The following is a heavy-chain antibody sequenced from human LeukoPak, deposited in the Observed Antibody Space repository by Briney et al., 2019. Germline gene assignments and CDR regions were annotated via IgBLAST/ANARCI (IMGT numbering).Heavy chain of an antibody. CDR3: ARGGLSIMGY. CDR1: GFTFSNYM. J-gene: IGHJ4*02. Sequence: PGGSLRLSCAASGFTFSNYMMHWVRQAPGKGLVWVSRIKSDGITITYADSVKGRFTISRDNARNSLYLQMNSLRAEDTAVYFCARGGLSIMGYWGQGTLVTVSS. V-gene: IGHV3-74*01. CDR2: IKSDGITI. D-gene: IGHD2/OR15-2a*01.